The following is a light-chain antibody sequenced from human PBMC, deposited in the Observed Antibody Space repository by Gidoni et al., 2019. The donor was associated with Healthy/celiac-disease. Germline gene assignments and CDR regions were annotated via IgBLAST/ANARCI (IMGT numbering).Light chain of an antibody. V-gene: IGKV1-39*01. CDR1: QSISSY. CDR2: AAS. CDR3: QQSYSTPPWT. Sequence: DIQMTQSPSSLSASVGDRVTIPCRESQSISSYFNWYKQKPGKAPKLLIYAASSLQSGVPSRFSGSGSGTDFTLTISSLQPEDFATYYCQQSYSTPPWTFGQGTKVEIK. J-gene: IGKJ1*01.